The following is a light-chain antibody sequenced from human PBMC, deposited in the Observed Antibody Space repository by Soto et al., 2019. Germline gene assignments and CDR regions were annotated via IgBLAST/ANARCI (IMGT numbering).Light chain of an antibody. CDR1: QGISSA. Sequence: AIQLTQSPSSLSASVGDRVTITCRAGQGISSALAWYQQKPGKAPKLLIYDASSLESGVPSRFSGSGSGTDFTLTISSLQPEDFADYYCQQFNSYPYTFGQGTKLEIQ. CDR2: DAS. J-gene: IGKJ2*01. V-gene: IGKV1-13*02. CDR3: QQFNSYPYT.